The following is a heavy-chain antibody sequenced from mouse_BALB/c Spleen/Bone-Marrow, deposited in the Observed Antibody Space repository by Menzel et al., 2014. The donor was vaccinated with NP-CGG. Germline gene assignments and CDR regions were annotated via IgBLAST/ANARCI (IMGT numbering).Heavy chain of an antibody. Sequence: VQLQQSGAELMKPGASVKISCKATGYTFSSYWIEWVKQRPGHGLEWIGEILPGSGGTNYNEKFKGKATFTADTSSNTAYMQLSSLTSEDSAVYYCARCYYGSSYFAYWGQGTLVTVSA. CDR2: ILPGSGGT. CDR1: GYTFSSYW. D-gene: IGHD1-1*01. V-gene: IGHV1-9*01. J-gene: IGHJ3*01. CDR3: ARCYYGSSYFAY.